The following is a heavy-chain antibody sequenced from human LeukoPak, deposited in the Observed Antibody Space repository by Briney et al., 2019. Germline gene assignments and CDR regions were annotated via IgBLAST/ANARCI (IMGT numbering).Heavy chain of an antibody. Sequence: GASVKVSSKASGYTFTSYGISWVRQAPGQGLEWMGWISAYNGNTNYAQKLQGRVTMTTDTSTSTAYMELRSLRSDDTAVYYCARDTTIVVVPAAMGYGMDVWGQGTTVTVSS. D-gene: IGHD2-2*01. V-gene: IGHV1-18*01. CDR3: ARDTTIVVVPAAMGYGMDV. J-gene: IGHJ6*02. CDR1: GYTFTSYG. CDR2: ISAYNGNT.